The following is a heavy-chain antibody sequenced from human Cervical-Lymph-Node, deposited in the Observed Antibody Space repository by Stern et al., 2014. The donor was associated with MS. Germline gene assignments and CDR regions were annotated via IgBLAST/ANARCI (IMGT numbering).Heavy chain of an antibody. J-gene: IGHJ5*02. V-gene: IGHV4-59*01. CDR2: IYNGGST. CDR3: ANYYDGWFDP. Sequence: VQLQESGPGLVKPSETLSLTCTVSGGSISIYYWSWIRQSPGKGLEWIGYIYNGGSTNYNPSLKSRVTISADTSKNQFSLKLSSVTAADTALYYCANYYDGWFDPWGQGTLVTVSS. CDR1: GGSISIYY. D-gene: IGHD3-22*01.